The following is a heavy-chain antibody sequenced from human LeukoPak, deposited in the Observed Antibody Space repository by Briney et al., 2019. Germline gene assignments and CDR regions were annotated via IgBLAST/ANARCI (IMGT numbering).Heavy chain of an antibody. V-gene: IGHV3-7*01. J-gene: IGHJ4*02. CDR3: AREGDKAVITYAY. D-gene: IGHD5-18*01. Sequence: GGSLRLSCAASGFSLSDYYMTWLRQAPGKGLEWVANIKQDGSEKYYVDSVKGRFTISRDNAKNSLFLQMNSLRAEDTAVYYCAREGDKAVITYAYWGQGTLVTVSS. CDR2: IKQDGSEK. CDR1: GFSLSDYY.